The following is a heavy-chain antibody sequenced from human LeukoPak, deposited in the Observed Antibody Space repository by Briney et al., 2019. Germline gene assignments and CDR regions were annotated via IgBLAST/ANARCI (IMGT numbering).Heavy chain of an antibody. CDR2: ISYDGSNK. D-gene: IGHD2-15*01. Sequence: GRSLRLSCAASGFTLSTYDMHWVRQAPGKGLGWVAVISYDGSNKYYADSVKGRFTISRDNSKNTLYLQLNSLRAEDTAVYYCAKSPGRYCSGGSCYSYWGQGTLVTVSS. CDR1: GFTLSTYD. CDR3: AKSPGRYCSGGSCYSY. V-gene: IGHV3-30*18. J-gene: IGHJ4*02.